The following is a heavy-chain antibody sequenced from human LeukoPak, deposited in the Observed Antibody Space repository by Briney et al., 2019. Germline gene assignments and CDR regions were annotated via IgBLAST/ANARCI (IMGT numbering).Heavy chain of an antibody. CDR1: GGSISSYY. Sequence: SETLSLTCTVSGGSISSYYWSWIRQPAGKGLEWIGRIYTSGSTNYNPSLKSRVTISVDTSKNQFSLKLSSVTAADTAVYYCARVSRTRGDSTNNLVDYWGQGTLVTVSS. D-gene: IGHD5-24*01. CDR2: IYTSGST. CDR3: ARVSRTRGDSTNNLVDY. J-gene: IGHJ4*02. V-gene: IGHV4-4*07.